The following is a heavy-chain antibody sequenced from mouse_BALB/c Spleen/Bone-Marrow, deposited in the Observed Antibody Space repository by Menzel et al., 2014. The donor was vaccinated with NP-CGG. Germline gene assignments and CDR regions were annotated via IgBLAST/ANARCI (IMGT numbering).Heavy chain of an antibody. CDR1: GYTFXEYT. CDR2: INPNNGGT. Sequence: VQLQQSGPELVKPGASVKISCKASGYTFXEYTMHWVKQSHGKSLEWIGGINPNNGGTSYNRKFKGKATLTVDKSSSTAYMQLRSLTSENSAFYCCVIPACYRYYGYWGQGTLLTVSS. D-gene: IGHD2-14*01. CDR3: VIPACYRYYGY. V-gene: IGHV1-18*01. J-gene: IGHJ2*01.